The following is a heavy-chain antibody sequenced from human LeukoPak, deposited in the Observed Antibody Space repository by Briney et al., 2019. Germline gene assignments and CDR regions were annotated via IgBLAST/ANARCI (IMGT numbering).Heavy chain of an antibody. CDR2: ISSSSSHI. CDR1: GFTFSTYS. J-gene: IGHJ4*02. V-gene: IGHV3-21*01. Sequence: GGSLRLSCAASGFTFSTYSMNWVRQAPGKGLEWVSSISSSSSHIYYADSVKGRFTTSRDNAKNSLYLQMNSLRAEDTAVYYCARDPEDTQSFDYWGQGTLVTVSS. CDR3: ARDPEDTQSFDY. D-gene: IGHD2-15*01.